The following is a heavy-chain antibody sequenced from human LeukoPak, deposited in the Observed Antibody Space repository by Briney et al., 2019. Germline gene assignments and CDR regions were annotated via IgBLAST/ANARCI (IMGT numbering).Heavy chain of an antibody. D-gene: IGHD2-8*01. V-gene: IGHV1-46*01. Sequence: GASVKVSCKASGYTFTSYHMHWMRQAPGQGLEWMGLINLSGGSTTYAQRFQGRVTLTRDTSTSTVYMELSSLRSENTAVYYCARDYVDDIPMIKDYWGQGTLVTVSS. J-gene: IGHJ4*02. CDR1: GYTFTSYH. CDR2: INLSGGST. CDR3: ARDYVDDIPMIKDY.